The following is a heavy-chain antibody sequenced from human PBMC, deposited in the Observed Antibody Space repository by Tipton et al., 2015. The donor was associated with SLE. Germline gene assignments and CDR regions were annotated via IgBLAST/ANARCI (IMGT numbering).Heavy chain of an antibody. J-gene: IGHJ4*02. V-gene: IGHV4-34*01. D-gene: IGHD3-22*01. Sequence: LRLSCAVYGGSFSGYYWSWIRQPPGKGLEWIGEINHSGSTNYNPSLKSRVTISVDTSKNQFSLKLSSVTAADTAVYYCARQAGLYYDSSGYSYYSDYWGQGTLVTVSS. CDR1: GGSFSGYY. CDR3: ARQAGLYYDSSGYSYYSDY. CDR2: INHSGST.